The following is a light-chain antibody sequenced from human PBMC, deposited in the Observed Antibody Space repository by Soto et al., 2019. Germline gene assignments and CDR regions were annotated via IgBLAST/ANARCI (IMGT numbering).Light chain of an antibody. CDR3: QQRSNWPLT. V-gene: IGKV3-11*01. J-gene: IGKJ4*01. CDR1: QSVSSY. CDR2: DAS. Sequence: EIVLTQSPATLSLSPGERATLSCRASQSVSSYLAWYQQKPGQAPRLLIYDASNRATGIPARFRGSGSGTDFTLTISSLEPEDSGVYYCQQRSNWPLTFGGGTKVEIK.